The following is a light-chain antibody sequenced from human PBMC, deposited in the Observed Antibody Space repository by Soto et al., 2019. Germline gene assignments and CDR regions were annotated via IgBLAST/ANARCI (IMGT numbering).Light chain of an antibody. CDR2: SNN. J-gene: IGLJ3*02. CDR3: AAWDVSLPGWV. Sequence: QSVLTQPPSASGTPGQRVTLSCSGSSSNIGSNTVNWYQQLPGTAPKLLIYSNNQRPSGVPDRFSGSKSGTSASLAISGLQSDDEADYYCAAWDVSLPGWVFGGGTQLTVL. CDR1: SSNIGSNT. V-gene: IGLV1-44*01.